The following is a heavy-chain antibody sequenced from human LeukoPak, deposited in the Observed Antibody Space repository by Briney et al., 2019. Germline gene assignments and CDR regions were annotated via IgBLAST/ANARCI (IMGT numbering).Heavy chain of an antibody. CDR2: IYHSGST. CDR1: GGSISSGGYY. CDR3: ARRRSSSQGGMDV. D-gene: IGHD6-13*01. J-gene: IGHJ6*02. Sequence: PSETLSLTCTVSGGSISSGGYYWSWIRQPPGKGLEWIGYIYHSGSTYYNPSLKSRVTISVDTSKNQFSLKLSSVTAADTAVYYCARRRSSSQGGMDVWGQGTTVTVSS. V-gene: IGHV4-30-2*01.